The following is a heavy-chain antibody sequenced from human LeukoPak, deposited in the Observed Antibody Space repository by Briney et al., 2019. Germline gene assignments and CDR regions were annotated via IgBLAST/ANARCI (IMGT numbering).Heavy chain of an antibody. V-gene: IGHV1-2*02. CDR2: INPNNGDT. CDR1: GYPFIGQY. CDR3: ARWHYYDARGYYPRGYFDY. J-gene: IGHJ4*02. Sequence: ASVKVSCKASGYPFIGQYLHWLRRAPGQGLEWMGWINPNNGDTDYAQKFQGRVTMTRDTSISTAYMELSRLTSDDTAVYYCARWHYYDARGYYPRGYFDYWGQGTLVTVSS. D-gene: IGHD3-22*01.